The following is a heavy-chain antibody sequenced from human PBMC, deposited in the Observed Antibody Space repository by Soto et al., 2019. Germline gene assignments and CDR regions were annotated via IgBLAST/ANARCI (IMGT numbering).Heavy chain of an antibody. V-gene: IGHV3-7*05. CDR3: GISMVRGVNKDYYYGMDV. D-gene: IGHD3-10*01. J-gene: IGHJ6*02. Sequence: GGSLRLSCAASGFTFSTYWMNWVRQAPGKGLEWVANIKQDGSEKYYVDSVKGRFTISRDNAKNSLYLQINSLRAEDMAVYYCGISMVRGVNKDYYYGMDVWGQGTTVTVSS. CDR1: GFTFSTYW. CDR2: IKQDGSEK.